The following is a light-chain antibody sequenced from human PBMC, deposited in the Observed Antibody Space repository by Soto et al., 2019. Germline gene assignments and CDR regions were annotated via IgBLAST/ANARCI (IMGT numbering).Light chain of an antibody. Sequence: QSALTQPRSMSGSPGQSVTISCTGTSSDVGAYNYVSWYQQRPGKAPKLMLYDVRKRPSGVPDRFSGSKSGNTASLTISGLQAEDEADYYCCSYAGRYTYVFGTGTKLTVL. V-gene: IGLV2-11*01. CDR1: SSDVGAYNY. CDR2: DVR. J-gene: IGLJ1*01. CDR3: CSYAGRYTYV.